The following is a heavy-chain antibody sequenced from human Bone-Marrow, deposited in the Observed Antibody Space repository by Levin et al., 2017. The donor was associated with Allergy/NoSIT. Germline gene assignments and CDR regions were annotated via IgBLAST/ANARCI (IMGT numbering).Heavy chain of an antibody. Sequence: ASVKVSCKTSGYTFSDFDIIWVRQASGQGLEWMGWMNPLSHNTGFSQKFRGRVTMTGDPSINTAYMELNSLSSEDTALYYCARAFRGHVLSDYWGQGTLVTVSS. CDR2: MNPLSHNT. D-gene: IGHD2-8*01. CDR1: GYTFSDFD. J-gene: IGHJ4*02. V-gene: IGHV1-8*01. CDR3: ARAFRGHVLSDY.